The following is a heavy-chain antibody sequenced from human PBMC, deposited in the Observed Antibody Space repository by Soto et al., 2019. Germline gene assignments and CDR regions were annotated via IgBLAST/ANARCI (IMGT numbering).Heavy chain of an antibody. V-gene: IGHV1-18*01. D-gene: IGHD3-3*01. CDR2: ISAYNGNT. Sequence: ASVKVSCKASGYTCTSYGISWVRQAPGQGLERMGWISAYNGNTNYAQKLQGRVTMTTDTSTSTAYMELRSLRSDDTAVYYCARGLASIWSGYYTYPDFDYWGQGTLVTVSS. CDR3: ARGLASIWSGYYTYPDFDY. J-gene: IGHJ4*02. CDR1: GYTCTSYG.